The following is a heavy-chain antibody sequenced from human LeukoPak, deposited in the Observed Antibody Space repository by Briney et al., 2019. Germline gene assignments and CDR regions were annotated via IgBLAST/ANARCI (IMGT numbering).Heavy chain of an antibody. Sequence: PSETLSLTCAVYGGSFSGYYWSWIRQPPGKGLEWIGEINHSGSTNYNPSLKSRVTISVDTSKNQFSLKLSSVTAADTAVYYCARDRSGSYEDYWGQGTLVTVSS. CDR1: GGSFSGYY. J-gene: IGHJ4*02. D-gene: IGHD3-10*01. CDR3: ARDRSGSYEDY. CDR2: INHSGST. V-gene: IGHV4-34*01.